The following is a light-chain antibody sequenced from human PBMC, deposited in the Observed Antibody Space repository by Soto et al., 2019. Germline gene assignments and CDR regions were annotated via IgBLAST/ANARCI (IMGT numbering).Light chain of an antibody. V-gene: IGKV1-39*01. Sequence: IQMTQSPPSLSASVGDRVTITCRASETIYRYLNWYQQKPGKAPSLLISDASTLQSGVPSRFSGSGSGTDFTLSISSLQSEDFATYYCQQSLNPPHTFGQGTKVEI. CDR1: ETIYRY. CDR3: QQSLNPPHT. J-gene: IGKJ2*01. CDR2: DAS.